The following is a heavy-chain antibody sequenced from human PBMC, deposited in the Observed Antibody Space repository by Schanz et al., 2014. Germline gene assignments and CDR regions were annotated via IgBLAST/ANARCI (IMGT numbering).Heavy chain of an antibody. CDR2: RSNDGSNK. CDR1: GFTLSSYA. CDR3: ARQSHYDILTVTRD. Sequence: QVQLVESGGGVVQPGRSLRLSCAAYGFTLSSYAMPWVRQAPGKGLEWVAVRSNDGSNKYYADSVKGRFTISSDNTKNTLYRQRNTLRAEDTAVYYCARQSHYDILTVTRDWGQGTLVTVSS. D-gene: IGHD3-9*01. J-gene: IGHJ4*02. V-gene: IGHV3-30-3*01.